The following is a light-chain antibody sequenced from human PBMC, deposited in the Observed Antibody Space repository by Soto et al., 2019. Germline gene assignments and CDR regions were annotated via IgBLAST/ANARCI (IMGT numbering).Light chain of an antibody. CDR3: QQHSNWPLT. CDR2: DAS. Sequence: EIVLIQSPATLSLSPGEIATLSFRASQSVSSNLAWYQQNPGQAPRLLIFDASNRATGIPARFSGSGSGTDFTLTISSLEPEDFAVYYCQQHSNWPLTFGGGTKV. V-gene: IGKV3-11*01. CDR1: QSVSSN. J-gene: IGKJ4*01.